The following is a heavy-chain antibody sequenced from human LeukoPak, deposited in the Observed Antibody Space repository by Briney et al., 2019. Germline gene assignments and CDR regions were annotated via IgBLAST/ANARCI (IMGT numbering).Heavy chain of an antibody. D-gene: IGHD3-10*01. Sequence: PGGSLRLSCAASGFTFSSYGMHWVRQAPGKVLEWVAFIRSDGSNKYYADSVKGRFTISRDNAKNSLYLQMNSLRAEDTAVYYCARGFGELTSEYYFDYWGQGTLVTVSS. J-gene: IGHJ4*02. CDR3: ARGFGELTSEYYFDY. CDR1: GFTFSSYG. V-gene: IGHV3-30*02. CDR2: IRSDGSNK.